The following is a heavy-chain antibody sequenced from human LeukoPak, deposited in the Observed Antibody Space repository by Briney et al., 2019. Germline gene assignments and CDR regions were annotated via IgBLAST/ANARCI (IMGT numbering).Heavy chain of an antibody. V-gene: IGHV1-2*02. Sequence: ASVKVSCKASGYTFTGYYRHWVRQAPGQGLEWLGWINPNSGGTNYAQKFQVRVTMTRDTSTSTAYMELSRLRSDDTAVYYCARGLSPSVYCYDSRGAFDIWGQGTMVTVSS. CDR2: INPNSGGT. J-gene: IGHJ3*02. D-gene: IGHD3-22*01. CDR1: GYTFTGYY. CDR3: ARGLSPSVYCYDSRGAFDI.